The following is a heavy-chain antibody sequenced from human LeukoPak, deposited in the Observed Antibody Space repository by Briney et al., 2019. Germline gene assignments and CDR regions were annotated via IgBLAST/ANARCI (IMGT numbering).Heavy chain of an antibody. Sequence: SETLSLTYTVSGYSISSGYYWGWIRQPPGKGLEWIGSIYHSGSTYYNPSLKSRVTISVDTSKNQFSLKLSSVTAADTAVYYCARADYSSTWSHDYYYMDVWGKGTTVTVSS. CDR2: IYHSGST. D-gene: IGHD6-13*01. CDR3: ARADYSSTWSHDYYYMDV. CDR1: GYSISSGYY. V-gene: IGHV4-38-2*02. J-gene: IGHJ6*03.